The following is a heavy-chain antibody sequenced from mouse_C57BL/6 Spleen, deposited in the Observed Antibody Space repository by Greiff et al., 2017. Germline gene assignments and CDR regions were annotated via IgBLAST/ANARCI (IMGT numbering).Heavy chain of an antibody. CDR3: GVYDGSSWFAY. CDR1: GYTFTSYG. D-gene: IGHD2-3*01. Sequence: VKLQESGAELARPGASVKLSCKASGYTFTSYGISWVKQRTGQGLEWIGEIYPRSGNTYYNEKFKGKATLTADKSSSTAYMELRSLTSEDSAVYFCGVYDGSSWFAYWGQGTLVTVSA. J-gene: IGHJ3*01. CDR2: IYPRSGNT. V-gene: IGHV1-81*01.